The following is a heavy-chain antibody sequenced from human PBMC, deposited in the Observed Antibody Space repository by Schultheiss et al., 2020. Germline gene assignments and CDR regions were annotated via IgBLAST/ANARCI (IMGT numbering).Heavy chain of an antibody. CDR2: MSHDGNNK. D-gene: IGHD6-19*01. Sequence: GGSLRLSCATSGFTFSSCGMHWVRQVPGKGLEWVAVMSHDGNNKYYADSVKGRFTISRDNSKNTLYLQMNSLRAEDTAVYYCAKVPVAKAVAALAPLDYWGQGTLVTVSS. CDR1: GFTFSSCG. V-gene: IGHV3-30*18. CDR3: AKVPVAKAVAALAPLDY. J-gene: IGHJ4*02.